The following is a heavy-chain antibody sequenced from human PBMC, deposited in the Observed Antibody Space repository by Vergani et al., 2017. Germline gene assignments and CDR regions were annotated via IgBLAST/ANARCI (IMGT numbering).Heavy chain of an antibody. V-gene: IGHV4-39*01. CDR2: IYYSGST. J-gene: IGHJ4*02. D-gene: IGHD3-22*01. CDR3: ATTQTYYYDSSGYSYPQYYFDY. CDR1: GGSISSGGYY. Sequence: QVQLQESGPGLVKPSQTLSLTCTVSGGSISSGGYYWGWIRQPPGKGLEWIGSIYYSGSTYYNPSLKSRVTISVDTSKNQFSLKLSSVTAADTAVYYCATTQTYYYDSSGYSYPQYYFDYWGQGTLVTVSS.